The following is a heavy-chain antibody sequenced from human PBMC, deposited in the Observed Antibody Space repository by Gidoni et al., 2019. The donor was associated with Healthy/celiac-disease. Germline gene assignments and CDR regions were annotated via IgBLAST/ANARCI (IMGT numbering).Heavy chain of an antibody. D-gene: IGHD2-21*01. CDR3: ARVSLRIHWYFDL. J-gene: IGHJ2*01. CDR2: IYYSGST. CDR1: GGSISSGGYY. Sequence: QVQLQESGTGLVKPSQTRSLTCPVSGGSISSGGYYWSWIRQHPGKGLEWIGYIYYSGSTYYNPSLKSRVTISVDTSKNQFSLKLSSVTAADTAVYYCARVSLRIHWYFDLWGRGTLVTVSS. V-gene: IGHV4-31*03.